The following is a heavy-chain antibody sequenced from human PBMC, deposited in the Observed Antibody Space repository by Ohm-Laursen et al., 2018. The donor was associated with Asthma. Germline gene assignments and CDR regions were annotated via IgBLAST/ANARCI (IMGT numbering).Heavy chain of an antibody. CDR2: ISWNSGTI. J-gene: IGHJ1*01. D-gene: IGHD1-26*01. Sequence: SLRLSCSASGFIFDDYAMHWVRQVPGKGLEWVSGISWNSGTIVQADSVKGRFTISRDNAKNSVYLQMNSLRAEDTALYYCARIGPEWELPGREYSVHHWGQGTLVTVSS. CDR1: GFIFDDYA. V-gene: IGHV3-9*01. CDR3: ARIGPEWELPGREYSVHH.